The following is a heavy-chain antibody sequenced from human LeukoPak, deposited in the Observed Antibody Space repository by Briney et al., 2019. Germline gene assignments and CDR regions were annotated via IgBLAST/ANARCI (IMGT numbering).Heavy chain of an antibody. CDR1: GFSASSNY. D-gene: IGHD6-13*01. V-gene: IGHV3-53*01. Sequence: VGSLRLSSVPSGFSASSNYMSWGRQAPGGGLWWGSIIYSGGSTYCGVSVKSRFTIYRDNSKNKLYIQVNSLRDDDTAVYYCARDRPSSMGAFDFWGQGTMVTVSS. CDR2: IYSGGST. J-gene: IGHJ3*01. CDR3: ARDRPSSMGAFDF.